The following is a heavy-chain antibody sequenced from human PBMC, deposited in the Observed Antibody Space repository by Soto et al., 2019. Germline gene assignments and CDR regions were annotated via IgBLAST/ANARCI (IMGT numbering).Heavy chain of an antibody. J-gene: IGHJ6*02. CDR1: GYSFTDYH. CDR2: INPKSGGT. CDR3: ARGDSTDCSNGVCSFFYNHDMDV. Sequence: ASVKVSCKASGYSFTDYHIHWVRQAPGQGLEWLGRINPKSGGTSTAQKFQGWVTMTTDTSISTASMELTRLTSDDTAIYYSARGDSTDCSNGVCSFFYNHDMDVWGQGTTVTVSS. D-gene: IGHD2-8*01. V-gene: IGHV1-2*04.